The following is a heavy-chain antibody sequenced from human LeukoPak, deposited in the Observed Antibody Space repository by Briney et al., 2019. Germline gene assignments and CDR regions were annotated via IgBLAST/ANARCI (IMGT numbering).Heavy chain of an antibody. Sequence: PGGALKLLCEASGLNSSRYSMNWVRQAPGKGPEWDSSITSSSRSNYRYYADSVQGRFTVSRDNAKNSLYLQMNSLGAEDTAVYYCARDVEEISGMDVWGQGTAVTVSS. D-gene: IGHD2-21*01. CDR3: ARDVEEISGMDV. V-gene: IGHV3-21*01. CDR2: ITSSSRSNYR. J-gene: IGHJ6*02. CDR1: GLNSSRYS.